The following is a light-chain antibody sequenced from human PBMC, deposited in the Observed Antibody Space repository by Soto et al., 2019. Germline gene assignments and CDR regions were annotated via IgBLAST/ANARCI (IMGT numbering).Light chain of an antibody. CDR3: QQYNRWPPLT. CDR1: QSISIN. Sequence: DIVMTQSPATLSVSPGERATLSCRASQSISINLAWYQKRPGQAHRLLIYGASTRATNISDRFSGSGSGTEFTLTISSLQSEDFAVYYCQQYNRWPPLTFGGGTKVEIK. V-gene: IGKV3-15*01. CDR2: GAS. J-gene: IGKJ4*01.